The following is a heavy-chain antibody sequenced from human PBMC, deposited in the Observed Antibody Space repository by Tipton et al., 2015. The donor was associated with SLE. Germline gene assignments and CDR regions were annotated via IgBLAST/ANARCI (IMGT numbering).Heavy chain of an antibody. Sequence: SLRLSCAASGFTFSSYGMHWVRQAPGKGLEWVAFIRYDGSNKYYADSVKGRFTISRDNSKNTLYLQMNSLRAEDTAVYYCAREGTVDDYGDYVGAFDIWGQGTMVTVSS. J-gene: IGHJ3*02. D-gene: IGHD4-17*01. CDR3: AREGTVDDYGDYVGAFDI. CDR1: GFTFSSYG. CDR2: IRYDGSNK. V-gene: IGHV3-30*02.